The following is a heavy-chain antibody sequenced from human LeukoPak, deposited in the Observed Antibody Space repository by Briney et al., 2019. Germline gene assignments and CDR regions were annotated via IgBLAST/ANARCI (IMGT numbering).Heavy chain of an antibody. D-gene: IGHD3-22*01. Sequence: GGSLRLSCAASGFTFSSYAMSWARQAPGKGLGWVSSISGSGGSTYYADSVKGRFTISRVNAKNALYHQMTSLRADGTAVYYCAKDSSPYSYDSSGYSPYWYFDLWGRGTLVTVSS. CDR1: GFTFSSYA. CDR3: AKDSSPYSYDSSGYSPYWYFDL. V-gene: IGHV3-23*01. J-gene: IGHJ2*01. CDR2: ISGSGGST.